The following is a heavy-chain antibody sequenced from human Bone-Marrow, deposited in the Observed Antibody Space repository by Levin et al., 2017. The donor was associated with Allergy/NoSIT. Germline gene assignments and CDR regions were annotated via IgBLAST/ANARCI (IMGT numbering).Heavy chain of an antibody. Sequence: GGSLRLSCAASGFTFSSYAMSWVRQAPGKGLEWVSPISGSGGSTYYAASVKGRFTISRDNSKNTLYLQMNSLRAEDTAVYYCAKKGGYSSGWYLLYFDYWGQGTLVTVSS. CDR3: AKKGGYSSGWYLLYFDY. CDR2: ISGSGGST. D-gene: IGHD6-19*01. CDR1: GFTFSSYA. V-gene: IGHV3-23*01. J-gene: IGHJ4*02.